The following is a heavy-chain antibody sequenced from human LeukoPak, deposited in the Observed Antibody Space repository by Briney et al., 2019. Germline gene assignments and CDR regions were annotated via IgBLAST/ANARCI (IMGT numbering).Heavy chain of an antibody. Sequence: PTASLKLSCTASGYTFTSFDINWVRQATGQGLEWMGWMNPNSGSTGYAQTFQGRVTMTRNTSISSAYMELSSLRSEDTAVYYCARGFSGSSVFSYYYYYMDVWGKGTTVTVSS. V-gene: IGHV1-8*01. CDR1: GYTFTSFD. J-gene: IGHJ6*03. D-gene: IGHD1-26*01. CDR2: MNPNSGST. CDR3: ARGFSGSSVFSYYYYYMDV.